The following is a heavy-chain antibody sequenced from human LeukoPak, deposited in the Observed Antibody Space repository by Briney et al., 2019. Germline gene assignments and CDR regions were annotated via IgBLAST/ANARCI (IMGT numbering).Heavy chain of an antibody. Sequence: GASVKVSCKASGYTFTSYGISWVRQAPGQGLERMGWINPNSGGTNYAQKFQGRVTMTRDTSISTAYMELSRLRSDDTAVYYCARPRDGYNLLDAFDIWGQGTMVTVSS. D-gene: IGHD5-24*01. CDR1: GYTFTSYG. J-gene: IGHJ3*02. CDR2: INPNSGGT. CDR3: ARPRDGYNLLDAFDI. V-gene: IGHV1-2*02.